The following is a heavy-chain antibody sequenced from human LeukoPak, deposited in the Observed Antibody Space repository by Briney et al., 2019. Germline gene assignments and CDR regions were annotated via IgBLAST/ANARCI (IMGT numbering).Heavy chain of an antibody. J-gene: IGHJ6*04. V-gene: IGHV3-53*01. CDR1: GFAFNTYA. CDR2: IYSGGST. Sequence: GRSLRLSCAASGFAFNTYAMHWVRQAPGKGLEWASVIYSGGSTYYADSVKGRFTISRDNSKNTLYLQMNSLRAEDTAVYYCARANGGYDILTGYYGNYYYGMDVWGKGTTVTVSS. CDR3: ARANGGYDILTGYYGNYYYGMDV. D-gene: IGHD3-9*01.